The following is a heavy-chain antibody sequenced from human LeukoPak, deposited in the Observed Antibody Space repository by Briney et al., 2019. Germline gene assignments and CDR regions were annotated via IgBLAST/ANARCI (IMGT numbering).Heavy chain of an antibody. V-gene: IGHV3-33*06. Sequence: GGSLRLPCAASGFTFSSYGMHWVRQAPGKGLEWVAVIWYDGSNKYYADSVKGRFTISRDNSKNTLYLQMNSLRAEDTAVYYCAKDHGDIVVVPAATAPDYWGQGTLVTVSS. J-gene: IGHJ4*02. CDR3: AKDHGDIVVVPAATAPDY. CDR1: GFTFSSYG. D-gene: IGHD2-2*01. CDR2: IWYDGSNK.